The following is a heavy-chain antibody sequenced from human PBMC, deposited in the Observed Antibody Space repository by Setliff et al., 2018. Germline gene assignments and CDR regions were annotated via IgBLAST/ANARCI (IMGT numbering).Heavy chain of an antibody. D-gene: IGHD3-16*01. J-gene: IGHJ6*02. CDR2: ISRSSGAI. CDR3: ARGWGGMDV. CDR1: GFTFSSYS. V-gene: IGHV3-48*01. Sequence: GGSLRLSCAASGFTFSSYSMNWVRQAPGKGLEWVSSISRSSGAIYYADSVKGRFTVSRDNAKNSLSLQMNSLRPEDTALYYCARGWGGMDVWGQGTTVTVSS.